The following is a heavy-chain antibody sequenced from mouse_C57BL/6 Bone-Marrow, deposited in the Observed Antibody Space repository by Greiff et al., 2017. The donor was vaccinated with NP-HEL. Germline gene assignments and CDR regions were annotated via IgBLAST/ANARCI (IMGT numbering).Heavy chain of an antibody. D-gene: IGHD1-1*01. CDR3: AREVYYGSSYEYYFDY. CDR2: IYPGSGNT. CDR1: GYTFTDYY. Sequence: QVQLKQSGAELVRPGASVKLSCKASGYTFTDYYINWVKQRPGQGLEWIARIYPGSGNTYYNEKFKGKATLTAEKSSSTAYMQLSSLTSEDSAVYFCAREVYYGSSYEYYFDYWGQGTTLTVSS. V-gene: IGHV1-76*01. J-gene: IGHJ2*01.